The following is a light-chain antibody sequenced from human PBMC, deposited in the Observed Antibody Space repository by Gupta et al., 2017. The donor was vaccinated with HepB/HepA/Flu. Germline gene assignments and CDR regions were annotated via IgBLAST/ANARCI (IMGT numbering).Light chain of an antibody. Sequence: EIVFSQSPGTLSLSPGERATLSCRTSQSVSDSQLDWYQQKPGQAPRLLIYAGSSRATGVPDRVSGSGSGTDFTLTISRLEPEDFAVYYCQQDDSLTWTFGRGTKVEI. V-gene: IGKV3-20*01. CDR2: AGS. CDR1: QSVSDSQ. CDR3: QQDDSLTWT. J-gene: IGKJ1*01.